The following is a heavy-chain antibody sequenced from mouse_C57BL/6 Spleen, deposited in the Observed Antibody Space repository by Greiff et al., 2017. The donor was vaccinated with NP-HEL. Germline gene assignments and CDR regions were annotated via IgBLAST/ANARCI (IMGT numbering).Heavy chain of an antibody. CDR2: IDPNRGGT. V-gene: IGHV1-72*01. D-gene: IGHD1-1*01. Sequence: QVQLQQPGAELVKPGASVKLSCKASGYTFTSYWMHWVKQRPGRGLEWIGRIDPNRGGTKYNEKFKSKATLTVDKPSSTAYMQLSSLTSEDSAVYYCARSGITTVVPTAYWGQGTLVTVSA. CDR3: ARSGITTVVPTAY. J-gene: IGHJ3*01. CDR1: GYTFTSYW.